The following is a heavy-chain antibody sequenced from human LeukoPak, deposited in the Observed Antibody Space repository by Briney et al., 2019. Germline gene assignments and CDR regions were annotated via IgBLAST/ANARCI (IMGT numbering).Heavy chain of an antibody. Sequence: GGSLRLSCAPSGFIFEDYGMHWVRQAPGKGLEWVSGINWNGGSTGYAASVKGRFTISRDNAKNSLYLQMNSLRAEDTALYYCARWGSGYNLFDYWGQGILVTVSS. D-gene: IGHD3-3*01. V-gene: IGHV3-20*04. CDR1: GFIFEDYG. CDR3: ARWGSGYNLFDY. CDR2: INWNGGST. J-gene: IGHJ4*02.